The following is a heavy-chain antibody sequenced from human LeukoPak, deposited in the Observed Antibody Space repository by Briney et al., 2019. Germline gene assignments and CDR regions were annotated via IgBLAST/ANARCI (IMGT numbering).Heavy chain of an antibody. D-gene: IGHD7-27*01. CDR1: GFTFSSYS. CDR2: ISSSGSTI. CDR3: ATQGAWGDAFDI. J-gene: IGHJ3*02. Sequence: PGGSLRLSCAASGFTFSSYSMNWVRQAPGKGLEWVSYISSSGSTIYYADSVKGRFTISRDNAKNSLYLQMNSLRAEDTAVYYCATQGAWGDAFDIWGQGTMVTVSS. V-gene: IGHV3-48*04.